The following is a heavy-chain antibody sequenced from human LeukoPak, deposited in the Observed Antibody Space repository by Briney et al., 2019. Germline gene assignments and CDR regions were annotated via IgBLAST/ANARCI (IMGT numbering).Heavy chain of an antibody. CDR1: GGTFSSYA. V-gene: IGHV1-69*05. CDR2: IIPIFGTA. Sequence: ASVKVSCKASGGTFSSYAISWVRQAPGQGLEWMGRIIPIFGTANYAQKFQGRVTITTDESTSTAYMELSSLRSEDTAVYYCAAAYLYYYDSSGDPWGQGTLVTVSS. D-gene: IGHD3-22*01. J-gene: IGHJ5*02. CDR3: AAAYLYYYDSSGDP.